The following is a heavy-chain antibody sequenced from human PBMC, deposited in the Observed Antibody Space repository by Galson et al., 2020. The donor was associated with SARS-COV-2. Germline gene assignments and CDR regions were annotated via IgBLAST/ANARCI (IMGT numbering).Heavy chain of an antibody. CDR1: GYSFTSYW. D-gene: IGHD2-2*01. J-gene: IGHJ3*02. Sequence: GESLKISCKGSGYSFTSYWIGWVRQMPGKGLEWMGIIYPGDSDTRYSPSFQGQVTISADKSISTAYLQWSSLKASDTAMYYCARLLQDIVVVPAAPPGAFDIWGQGTMVTVSS. CDR2: IYPGDSDT. CDR3: ARLLQDIVVVPAAPPGAFDI. V-gene: IGHV5-51*01.